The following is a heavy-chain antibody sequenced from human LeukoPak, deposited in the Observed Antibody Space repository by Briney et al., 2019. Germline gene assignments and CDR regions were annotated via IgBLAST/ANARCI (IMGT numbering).Heavy chain of an antibody. CDR1: GFTFSSYS. J-gene: IGHJ4*02. CDR2: ISSSSSYI. V-gene: IGHV3-21*01. CDR3: ARASDYDSSGYYYDY. D-gene: IGHD3-22*01. Sequence: GGSLRLSCAASGFTFSSYSMNWVRQAPGKGLEWVSSISSSSSYIYYADSVKGRFTISRDNAKNTLYLQMNSLRAEDTAVYYCARASDYDSSGYYYDYWGQGTLVTVSS.